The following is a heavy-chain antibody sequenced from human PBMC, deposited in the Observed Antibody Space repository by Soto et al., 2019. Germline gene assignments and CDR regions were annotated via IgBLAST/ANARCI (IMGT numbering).Heavy chain of an antibody. Sequence: LSLTCAVYGGSFSGYYWSWIRQPPGKGLEWIGEINHSGSTNYNPSLKSRVTISVDTSKNQFSLKLSSVTAADTAVYYCARDGSSGWYYFDYWGQGTLVTVSS. V-gene: IGHV4-34*01. D-gene: IGHD6-19*01. CDR2: INHSGST. CDR1: GGSFSGYY. J-gene: IGHJ4*02. CDR3: ARDGSSGWYYFDY.